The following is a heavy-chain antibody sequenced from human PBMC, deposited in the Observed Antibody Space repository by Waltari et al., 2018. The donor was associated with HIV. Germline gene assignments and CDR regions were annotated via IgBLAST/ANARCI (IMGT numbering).Heavy chain of an antibody. V-gene: IGHV3-74*01. D-gene: IGHD3-16*01. CDR1: GFTFSTYW. CDR2: IKSDGSRT. CDR3: ATPIMIAFEGDDV. J-gene: IGHJ4*02. Sequence: EVQLVESGGGLVQPGGSLRLSCAASGFTFSTYWMPWVRQVPGKGLVWVARIKSDGSRTSYADSVKGRFTVSRDNAKNTLYLQMNSLRPEDSAVYYCATPIMIAFEGDDVWGQGTLVTVSS.